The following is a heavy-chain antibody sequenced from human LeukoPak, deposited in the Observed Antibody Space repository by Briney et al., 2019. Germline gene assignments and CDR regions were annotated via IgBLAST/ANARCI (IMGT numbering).Heavy chain of an antibody. V-gene: IGHV4-34*01. J-gene: IGHJ5*02. Sequence: TTSETLSLTCAVYGGSFSGYYWSWIRQPPGKGLEWIGEINHSGSTNYNPSLKSRVTISVDTSKNQFSLKLSSVTAADTAVYYCANQPTDSGSPRGKSGWFDPWGQGTLVTVSS. CDR3: ANQPTDSGSPRGKSGWFDP. D-gene: IGHD1-26*01. CDR1: GGSFSGYY. CDR2: INHSGST.